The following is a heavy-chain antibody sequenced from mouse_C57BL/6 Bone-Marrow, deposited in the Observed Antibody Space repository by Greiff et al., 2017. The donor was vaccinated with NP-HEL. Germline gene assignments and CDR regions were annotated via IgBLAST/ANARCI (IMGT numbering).Heavy chain of an antibody. CDR1: GYTFTSYW. V-gene: IGHV1-59*01. CDR3: ARGGFDYYGSSYPYWYFDV. D-gene: IGHD1-1*01. CDR2: IDPSDSYT. Sequence: QVQLQQPGAELVRPGTSVKLSCKASGYTFTSYWMHWVKQRPGQGLEWIGVIDPSDSYTNYNQKFKGKATLTVDTSSSTAYMQLSSLTSEDSAVYYCARGGFDYYGSSYPYWYFDVWGTGTTVTVSS. J-gene: IGHJ1*03.